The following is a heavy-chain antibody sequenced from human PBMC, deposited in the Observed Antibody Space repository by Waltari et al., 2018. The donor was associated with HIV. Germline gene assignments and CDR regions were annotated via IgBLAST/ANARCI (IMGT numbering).Heavy chain of an antibody. CDR1: GLHFRGYG. J-gene: IGHJ3*02. CDR3: ARDQWLRAFDI. V-gene: IGHV3-33*01. Sequence: QVQLVESGGGVVQPGRSLRLSCAASGLHFRGYGTHWVRQAPGKVLEWVAVILYDGSNKYYADSVKGRFTISRDNSKNTLYLKMNSLRAEDTAVYYCARDQWLRAFDIWGQGTMVTVSS. CDR2: ILYDGSNK. D-gene: IGHD6-19*01.